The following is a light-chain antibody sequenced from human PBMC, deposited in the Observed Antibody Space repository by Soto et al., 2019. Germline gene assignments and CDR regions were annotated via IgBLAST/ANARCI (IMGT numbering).Light chain of an antibody. V-gene: IGKV3-11*01. CDR3: PQLHNFPVT. J-gene: IGKJ5*01. Sequence: EIVLTQSPATLSLSPGERATLSCRASQSIRKLLSCYQQKPVQAPRLLSYDACIGAPVFPARFSGSGCGTDFTLTHSGLAAECFGILFWPQLHNFPVTVGQRARLEIK. CDR2: DAC. CDR1: QSIRKL.